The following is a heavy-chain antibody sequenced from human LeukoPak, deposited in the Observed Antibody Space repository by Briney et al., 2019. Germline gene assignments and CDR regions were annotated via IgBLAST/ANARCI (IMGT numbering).Heavy chain of an antibody. D-gene: IGHD3-10*01. Sequence: ASVKVSCKASGYTFTSYGISWVRQAPGQGLEWMGWISAYNGNTNYAQKLQGRVTMTTDTSPSTAYMELRSLRSDDTAVYYRASSLYYYGSGSTGPFDYWGQGTLVTVSS. CDR1: GYTFTSYG. CDR3: ASSLYYYGSGSTGPFDY. J-gene: IGHJ4*02. CDR2: ISAYNGNT. V-gene: IGHV1-18*01.